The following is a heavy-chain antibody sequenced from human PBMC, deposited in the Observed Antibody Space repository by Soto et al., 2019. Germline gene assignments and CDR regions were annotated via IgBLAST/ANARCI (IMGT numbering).Heavy chain of an antibody. CDR2: ISWNSGSI. Sequence: EVQLVESGGGLVQPGRSLRLSCAASGFTFDDYAMHWVRQAPGKGLAWVSGISWNSGSIGYADSVKGRFTISRDNAKNSMYLKMNSLRAEDTAVYYCAKGGQLLPEGGGYWGQGTLVTVSS. D-gene: IGHD2-2*01. CDR1: GFTFDDYA. J-gene: IGHJ4*02. V-gene: IGHV3-9*01. CDR3: AKGGQLLPEGGGY.